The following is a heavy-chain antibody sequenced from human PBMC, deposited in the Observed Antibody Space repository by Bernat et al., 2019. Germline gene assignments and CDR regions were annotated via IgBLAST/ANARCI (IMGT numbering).Heavy chain of an antibody. Sequence: EVQLLESGGGLVQPRGSLRLSCAASGFTFSSYAMSWVRQAPGKGLEWVSAISGSGGSTYYADSVKGRFTISRDNSKNTLYLQMNSLRAEDTAVYYCAKLGRFLEWLDVWGQGTTVTVSS. CDR1: GFTFSSYA. CDR3: AKLGRFLEWLDV. D-gene: IGHD3-3*01. J-gene: IGHJ6*02. V-gene: IGHV3-23*01. CDR2: ISGSGGST.